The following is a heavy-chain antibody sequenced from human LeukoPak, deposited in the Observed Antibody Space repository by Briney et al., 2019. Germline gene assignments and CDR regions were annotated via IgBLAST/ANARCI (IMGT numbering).Heavy chain of an antibody. V-gene: IGHV4-61*02. Sequence: SETLSLTCTVSGGSISSSSYYWGWIRQPAGKGLEWIGRIYTSGSTNYNPSLKSRVTMSVDTSKNQFSLKLSSVTAADTAVYYCARDTHEYNWFDPWGQGTLVTVSS. CDR1: GGSISSSSYY. CDR2: IYTSGST. CDR3: ARDTHEYNWFDP. J-gene: IGHJ5*02.